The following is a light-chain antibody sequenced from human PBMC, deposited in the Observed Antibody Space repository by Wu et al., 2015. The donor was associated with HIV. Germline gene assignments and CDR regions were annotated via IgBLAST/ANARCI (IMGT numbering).Light chain of an antibody. Sequence: EIQMTQSPSSLSASVGDRVTITCRASQGITNYLAWYQQKPGKVPKVLIYAASTLQSGAPSRFSGSGSGTDFTLTISSLQPEDFATYYCQQSYSTPLYSFGQGTKLEIK. CDR1: QGITNY. CDR3: QQSYSTPLYS. J-gene: IGKJ2*03. CDR2: AAS. V-gene: IGKV1-27*01.